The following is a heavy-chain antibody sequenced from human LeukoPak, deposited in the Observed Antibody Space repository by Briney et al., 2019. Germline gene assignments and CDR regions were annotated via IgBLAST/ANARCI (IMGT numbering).Heavy chain of an antibody. CDR1: GGSISSYY. CDR3: ARGDMGYYFDY. V-gene: IGHV4-59*01. J-gene: IGHJ4*02. CDR2: IYYSGST. Sequence: SETLSLTCTVSGGSISSYYWSWIRQPPGKGLEWIGYIYYSGSTNYNPSLKSRVTISVGTSKNQFSLKLSSVTAADTAVYYCARGDMGYYFDYWGQGTLVTVSS.